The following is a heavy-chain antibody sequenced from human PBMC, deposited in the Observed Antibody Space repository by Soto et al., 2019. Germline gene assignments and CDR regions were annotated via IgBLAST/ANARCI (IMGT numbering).Heavy chain of an antibody. CDR3: ARGDGSYSSLKDAFDI. D-gene: IGHD1-26*01. CDR1: GFTFSSYW. Sequence: EVQLVESGGGLVQPGGSLRLSCAASGFTFSSYWMSWVRQAPGKGLEWVANIKQDGSEKYYVDSVKGRFTISRDNAKNSLYLQMNSLRAEDTAVYYCARGDGSYSSLKDAFDIWGQGTMVTVSS. J-gene: IGHJ3*02. V-gene: IGHV3-7*04. CDR2: IKQDGSEK.